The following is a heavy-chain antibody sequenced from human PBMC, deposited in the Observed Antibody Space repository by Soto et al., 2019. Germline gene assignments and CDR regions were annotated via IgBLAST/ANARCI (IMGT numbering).Heavy chain of an antibody. CDR2: SDSDGRST. D-gene: IGHD6-6*01. J-gene: IGHJ4*02. Sequence: PGGSLRLACAASGVTFRSYWMQCVRQAPVKGLVWVSWSDSDGRSTSYADAVRGRFTISRDNAKNTLYLQMNSLRAEDTAVYYCASGGSSLTFDSWGQGTLVTVSS. CDR1: GVTFRSYW. V-gene: IGHV3-74*01. CDR3: ASGGSSLTFDS.